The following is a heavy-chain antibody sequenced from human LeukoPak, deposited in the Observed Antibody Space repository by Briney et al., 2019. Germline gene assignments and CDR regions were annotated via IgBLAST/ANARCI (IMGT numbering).Heavy chain of an antibody. Sequence: GGSLRLSCAASGFTFNNYGMHWVRQAPGRGLEWVTFIQHDGSNKYYADSVRGRFTISRDISKNTLYLQMNSLRAEDTAVYYCAKDRPPYYYGSGSPDIDYWGQGTLVIVSS. CDR1: GFTFNNYG. V-gene: IGHV3-30*02. CDR3: AKDRPPYYYGSGSPDIDY. J-gene: IGHJ4*02. D-gene: IGHD3-10*01. CDR2: IQHDGSNK.